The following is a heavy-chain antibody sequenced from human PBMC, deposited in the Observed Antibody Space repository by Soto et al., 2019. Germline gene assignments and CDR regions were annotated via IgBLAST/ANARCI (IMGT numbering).Heavy chain of an antibody. J-gene: IGHJ4*02. Sequence: GGSLRLSCAASGFTLSNYSMNWFRQAPAMGLEWVSYITGSRSTIYYAASVRGRFTISRDNAKNSLYLQLNSLRDEDTAMYYCARAGHVPGDLVDYWGQGSLVTVSS. D-gene: IGHD2-2*01. CDR1: GFTLSNYS. CDR2: ITGSRSTI. CDR3: ARAGHVPGDLVDY. V-gene: IGHV3-48*02.